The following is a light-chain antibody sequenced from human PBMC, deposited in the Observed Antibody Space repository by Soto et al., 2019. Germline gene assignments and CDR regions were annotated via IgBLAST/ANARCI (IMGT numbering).Light chain of an antibody. CDR1: QSITTY. CDR3: QQAYGAPPT. Sequence: DIQMTQSPSSLSASVGDRVTITCRASQSITTYLNWYQQTLGEAPKLLIYAASRLQIGVPSRFSGSGSGTDFTRTISSLQPEDFATYYCQQAYGAPPTFGQGTKVESK. V-gene: IGKV1-39*01. J-gene: IGKJ1*01. CDR2: AAS.